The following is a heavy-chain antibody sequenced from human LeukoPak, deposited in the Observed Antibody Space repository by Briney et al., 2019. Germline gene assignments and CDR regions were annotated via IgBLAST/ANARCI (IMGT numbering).Heavy chain of an antibody. V-gene: IGHV4-31*03. J-gene: IGHJ4*02. CDR3: ATGIAVAGSPFDY. CDR1: GGSISSGGYY. CDR2: IYYSGST. Sequence: SQTLSLTCTVSGGSISSGGYYWSWIRQHPGKGLEWIGYIYYSGSTNYNPSLKSRVTISVDTSKNQFSLKLSSVTAADTAVYYCATGIAVAGSPFDYWGQGTLVTVSS. D-gene: IGHD6-19*01.